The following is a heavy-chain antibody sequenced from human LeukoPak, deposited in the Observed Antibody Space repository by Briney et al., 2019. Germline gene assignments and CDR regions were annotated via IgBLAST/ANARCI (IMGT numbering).Heavy chain of an antibody. CDR2: IYYSGST. CDR3: VSPRGFSYGYFDY. V-gene: IGHV4-39*01. Sequence: PSETLSLTCTVSGGSISSSRYHWGWIRQPPGKGLEWIGSIYYSGSTYYNPSLKSRVTTSADTSKNQFSLTLGSVSATDTAVYYCVSPRGFSYGYFDYWGQGTLVTVSS. D-gene: IGHD5-18*01. CDR1: GGSISSSRYH. J-gene: IGHJ4*02.